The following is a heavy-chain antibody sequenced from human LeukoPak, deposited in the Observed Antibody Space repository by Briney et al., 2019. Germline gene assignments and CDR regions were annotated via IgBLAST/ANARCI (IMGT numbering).Heavy chain of an antibody. CDR1: GGSFSGYY. Sequence: SETLSLTCAVFGGSFSGYYWTWFRQPPGKGLEWIGEINHRGSTNYNPSLKSRVTISVDTSKNQFSLKLSSVTAADTAVYYCARLRRERVSIPISGAVAGRDYYYYNYMDVWGKGPTVTIS. CDR2: INHRGST. V-gene: IGHV4-34*01. J-gene: IGHJ6*03. CDR3: ARLRRERVSIPISGAVAGRDYYYYNYMDV. D-gene: IGHD6-19*01.